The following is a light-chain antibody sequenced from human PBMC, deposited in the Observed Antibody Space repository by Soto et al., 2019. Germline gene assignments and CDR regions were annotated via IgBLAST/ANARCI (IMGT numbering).Light chain of an antibody. J-gene: IGLJ1*01. CDR3: SSYTSSSTYV. V-gene: IGLV2-14*01. CDR1: SSDVGAYNY. CDR2: EVS. Sequence: QSALTQPASVSGSPGQSIAISCTGTSSDVGAYNYVSWYQQHPGKAPKLTIYEVSNRPSGISNRFSGSKSGNTASLTISGLQAEDEADYYCSSYTSSSTYVFGGGTKLTVL.